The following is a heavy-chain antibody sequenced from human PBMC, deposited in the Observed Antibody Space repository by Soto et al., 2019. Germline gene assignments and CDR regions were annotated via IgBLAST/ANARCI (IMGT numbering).Heavy chain of an antibody. CDR2: IYWNDDK. D-gene: IGHD2-15*01. CDR1: GFSLSTSGVG. Sequence: SGPTLVNPTQTLTLTCTFSGFSLSTSGVGVGWIRQPPGKALEWLALIYWNDDKRYSPSLKSRLTITKDTSKNQVVLTMTNMDPVDTATYYSAHRTRDSSTTSCYNWFDTWGQGTLVTVSS. J-gene: IGHJ5*02. CDR3: AHRTRDSSTTSCYNWFDT. V-gene: IGHV2-5*01.